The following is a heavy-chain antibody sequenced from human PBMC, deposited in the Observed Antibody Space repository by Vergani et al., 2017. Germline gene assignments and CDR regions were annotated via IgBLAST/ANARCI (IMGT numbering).Heavy chain of an antibody. CDR2: IIPIFGTA. CDR1: GGTFSSYA. V-gene: IGHV1-69*13. J-gene: IGHJ6*02. Sequence: QVQLVQSGAEVKKPGSSVKVSCKASGGTFSSYAISWVRQAPGQGLEWMGRIIPIFGTANYAQKFQGRVTITADESTSTAYMELSSLRSEDTAVYYCARAGDGYXHGGRYYYYYGMDVWGQGTTVTVSS. CDR3: ARAGDGYXHGGRYYYYYGMDV. D-gene: IGHD5-24*01.